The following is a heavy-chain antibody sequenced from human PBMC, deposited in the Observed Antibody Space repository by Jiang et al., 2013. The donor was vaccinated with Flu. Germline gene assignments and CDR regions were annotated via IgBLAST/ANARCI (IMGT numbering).Heavy chain of an antibody. Sequence: GSLKLSCAASGFTFSGSAMHWVRQASGKGLEWVGRIRSKANSYATAYAASVKGRFTISRDDSKNTAYLQMNSLKTEDTAVYYCTRQSSAGVYNWFDPWGQGTLVTVSS. CDR1: GFTFSGSA. CDR2: IRSKANSYAT. V-gene: IGHV3-73*01. D-gene: IGHD6-6*01. CDR3: TRQSSAGVYNWFDP. J-gene: IGHJ5*02.